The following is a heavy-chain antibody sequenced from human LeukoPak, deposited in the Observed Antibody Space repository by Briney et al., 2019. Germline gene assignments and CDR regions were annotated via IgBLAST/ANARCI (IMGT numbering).Heavy chain of an antibody. Sequence: SETLSPTCTVSGRSLFSYYWNWIRQSPGKGLEWIGFIYPNGTTSYNPSLMSRGSISIATSRNQFSLRLTSVTAADTPMYYCAGRAYYDSSGYHPTAGYFDLWGGGTLVTVSS. CDR1: GRSLFSYY. J-gene: IGHJ2*01. CDR3: AGRAYYDSSGYHPTAGYFDL. D-gene: IGHD3-22*01. CDR2: IYPNGTT. V-gene: IGHV4-4*08.